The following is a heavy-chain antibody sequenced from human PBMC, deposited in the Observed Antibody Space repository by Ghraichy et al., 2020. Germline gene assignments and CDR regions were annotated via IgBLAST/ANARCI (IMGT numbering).Heavy chain of an antibody. J-gene: IGHJ6*02. Sequence: TLSLTCTVSGGSVSSGSYYWSWIRQPPGKGLEWIGYIYYSGNTNYNPSLKSRVTISINTSKNQFSLKLTSVTAADTAVYYCAREDTYYDMLTGYSPYGMDVWGQGTTVTVSS. V-gene: IGHV4-61*01. CDR1: GGSVSSGSYY. CDR3: AREDTYYDMLTGYSPYGMDV. D-gene: IGHD3-9*01. CDR2: IYYSGNT.